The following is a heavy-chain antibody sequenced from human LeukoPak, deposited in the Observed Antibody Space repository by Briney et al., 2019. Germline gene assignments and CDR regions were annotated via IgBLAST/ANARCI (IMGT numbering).Heavy chain of an antibody. CDR3: ARDSFGSPGVYYMDV. Sequence: SETLSLTCTVSGGSISSYYWSWIRQPPGKGLEWIGYIYYSGSTNYNPSLKSRVTISVDTSKNQFSLKLSSVTAADTAVYYCARDSFGSPGVYYMDVWGKGTTVTVSS. D-gene: IGHD3-10*01. J-gene: IGHJ6*03. CDR2: IYYSGST. CDR1: GGSISSYY. V-gene: IGHV4-59*12.